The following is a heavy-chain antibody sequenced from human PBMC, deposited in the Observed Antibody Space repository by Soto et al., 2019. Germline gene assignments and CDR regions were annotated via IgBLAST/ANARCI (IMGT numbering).Heavy chain of an antibody. CDR2: FDPEDGET. CDR3: ATDRNGMGATNDYYYYGMDV. V-gene: IGHV1-24*01. Sequence: ASVKVSCKVSGYTLTELSMHWVRQAPGKGLEWMGGFDPEDGETIYARKFQGRVTMTEDTSTDTAYMELSSLRSEDTAVYYCATDRNGMGATNDYYYYGMDVWGQGTTVTVSS. CDR1: GYTLTELS. D-gene: IGHD1-26*01. J-gene: IGHJ6*02.